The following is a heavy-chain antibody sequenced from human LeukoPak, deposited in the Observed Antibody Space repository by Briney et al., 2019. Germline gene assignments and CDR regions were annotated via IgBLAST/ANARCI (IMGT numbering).Heavy chain of an antibody. CDR3: ARGEGLRYFDWLIDY. V-gene: IGHV1-2*02. CDR1: GYTFTGYY. CDR2: INPNSGGT. J-gene: IGHJ4*02. Sequence: ASVKVSCKASGYTFTGYYMHWVRQAPGQGLEWMGWINPNSGGTNYAQKFQGRVTMTRDTSISTAYMELSRLRSDDTAVYYCARGEGLRYFDWLIDYWGQGTLVTVPS. D-gene: IGHD3-9*01.